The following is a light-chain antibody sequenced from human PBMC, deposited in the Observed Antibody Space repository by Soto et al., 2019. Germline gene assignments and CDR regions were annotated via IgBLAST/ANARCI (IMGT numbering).Light chain of an antibody. CDR2: DVS. CDR3: SAYTSSSTQV. Sequence: QSALTQPASVSGSPGQSSTISCTGTSSDVSGYNYVSWYQQHPVKAPKLMIYDVSNRPSVVSNRFAGSKSGNTADLTISGLQAEDEADYYCSAYTSSSTQVFGGGTKVTVL. V-gene: IGLV2-14*01. J-gene: IGLJ2*01. CDR1: SSDVSGYNY.